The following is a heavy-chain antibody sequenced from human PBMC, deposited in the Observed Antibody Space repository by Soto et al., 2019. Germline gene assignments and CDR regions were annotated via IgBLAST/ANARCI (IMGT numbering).Heavy chain of an antibody. CDR2: ISWNSGSI. CDR3: AKDLYMVRGGPDAFDI. D-gene: IGHD3-10*01. J-gene: IGHJ3*02. Sequence: GGSLRLSCAASGFTFDDYAMHWVRQAPGKGLEWVSGISWNSGSIGYADSVKGRFTISRDNAKNSLYLQMNSLRAEDTALYYCAKDLYMVRGGPDAFDIWGQGTMVTVSS. V-gene: IGHV3-9*01. CDR1: GFTFDDYA.